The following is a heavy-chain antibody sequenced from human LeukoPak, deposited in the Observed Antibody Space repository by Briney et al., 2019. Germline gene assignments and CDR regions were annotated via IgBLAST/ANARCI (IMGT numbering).Heavy chain of an antibody. CDR2: INHSGNT. CDR3: ARGKSYAPGAFDI. J-gene: IGHJ3*02. D-gene: IGHD4-17*01. CDR1: GGSFSGYY. Sequence: SETLSLTCAVYGGSFSGYYWSWIRQPPGKGLEWIGEINHSGNTNYNPSLKSRVTISVDTSKNQFSLKLSSVTAADTAVYYCARGKSYAPGAFDIWGQGTMVTVSS. V-gene: IGHV4-34*01.